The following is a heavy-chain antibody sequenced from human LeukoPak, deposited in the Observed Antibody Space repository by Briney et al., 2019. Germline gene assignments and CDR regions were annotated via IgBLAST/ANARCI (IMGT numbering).Heavy chain of an antibody. V-gene: IGHV1-8*02. D-gene: IGHD3-9*01. CDR2: MNPNSGNT. Sequence: ASVKVSCKASGGTFSSYAISWVRQATGQGLEWMGWMNPNSGNTGYAQKFQGRVTMTRNTSISTAYMGLSSLRSEDTAVYYCARWYYDILTGYSRPRYYYYMDVWGKGTTVTISS. J-gene: IGHJ6*03. CDR3: ARWYYDILTGYSRPRYYYYMDV. CDR1: GGTFSSYA.